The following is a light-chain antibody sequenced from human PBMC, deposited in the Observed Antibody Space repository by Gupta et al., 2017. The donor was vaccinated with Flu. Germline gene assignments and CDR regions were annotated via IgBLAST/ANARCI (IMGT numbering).Light chain of an antibody. CDR1: SSNIGSND. V-gene: IGLV1-44*01. Sequence: QSVLTQPPSASGTPGQRVTISCSGSSSNIGSNDVNWYQQLPGTAPKLLILSDDQRPSGVPDRFSGSKSGTSASLAISGLQSEDEADYYCAAWDDSLNGHWVFGGGTKLTVL. J-gene: IGLJ3*02. CDR2: SDD. CDR3: AAWDDSLNGHWV.